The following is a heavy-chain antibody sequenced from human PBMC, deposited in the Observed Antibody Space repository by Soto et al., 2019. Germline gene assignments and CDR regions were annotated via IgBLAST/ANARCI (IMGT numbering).Heavy chain of an antibody. CDR3: ARSYRDYGMDV. Sequence: PSETLSLTCAVSGGSISSSNWRSWVRQPPGKGLEWIGEIYYSGSTYYNPSLKSRVTMSVDTSKNQFSLKVSSVTAVDTAVYYCARSYRDYGMDVWGQGTTVTVSS. CDR1: GGSISSSNW. CDR2: IYYSGST. D-gene: IGHD3-10*01. J-gene: IGHJ6*02. V-gene: IGHV4-4*02.